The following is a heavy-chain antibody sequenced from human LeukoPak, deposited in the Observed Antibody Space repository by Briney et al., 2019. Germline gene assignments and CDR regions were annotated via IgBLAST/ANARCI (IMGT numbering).Heavy chain of an antibody. CDR1: GFTFSSYS. J-gene: IGHJ5*02. V-gene: IGHV3-21*01. CDR3: ARDKLEWLLSRGNNWFDP. Sequence: NTGGSLRLSCAASGFTFSSYSMNWVRQAPGKGLEWVSSISSSSSYIYYADSVKGRFTISRDNAKNSLYLQMNSLRAEDTAVYYCARDKLEWLLSRGNNWFDPWGQGTLVTVSS. D-gene: IGHD3-3*01. CDR2: ISSSSSYI.